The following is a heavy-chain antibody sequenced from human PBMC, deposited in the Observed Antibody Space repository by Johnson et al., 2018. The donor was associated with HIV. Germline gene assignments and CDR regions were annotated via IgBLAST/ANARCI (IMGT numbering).Heavy chain of an antibody. J-gene: IGHJ3*02. V-gene: IGHV3-30*02. Sequence: QVQLVESGGGVVQPGGSLRLSCAASGFTFSNYGMHWVRQAPGKGLEWVTFIRYDGIIKYYAESVKGRFTISRDNSKNTLSLQMNSRRAEDTAVYYCVYDSSGYYAFDMWGQGTMVTVSS. CDR2: IRYDGIIK. CDR1: GFTFSNYG. D-gene: IGHD3-22*01. CDR3: VYDSSGYYAFDM.